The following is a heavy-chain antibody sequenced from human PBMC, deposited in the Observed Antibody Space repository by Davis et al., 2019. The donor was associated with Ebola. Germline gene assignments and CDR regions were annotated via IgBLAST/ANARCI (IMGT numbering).Heavy chain of an antibody. CDR2: ISAYNGNT. Sequence: AASVKVSCKASGYTFTRYGISWVRQAPGQGLEWMGWISAYNGNTNYAQKLQGRVTMTTGTSTSTAYMELRSLRSDDTAVYYCARGVDYGEQFDYWGQGTLVTVSS. CDR3: ARGVDYGEQFDY. CDR1: GYTFTRYG. J-gene: IGHJ4*02. D-gene: IGHD4-17*01. V-gene: IGHV1-18*04.